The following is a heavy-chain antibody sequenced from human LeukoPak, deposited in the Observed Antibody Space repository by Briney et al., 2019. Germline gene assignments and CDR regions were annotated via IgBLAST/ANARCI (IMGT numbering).Heavy chain of an antibody. D-gene: IGHD2-15*01. CDR2: IYYSGTS. J-gene: IGHJ6*03. V-gene: IGHV4-39*01. CDR3: ARQPVVAATPFYYMDV. Sequence: SEALSLTCSVSGGSFSSSTYYWGWIRQPPGKGLEWIGAIYYSGTSYYNSSLKSRVTISVDTSKNQFSLKLSSVAAADTAVYYCARQPVVAATPFYYMDVWGKGAPVTISS. CDR1: GGSFSSSTYY.